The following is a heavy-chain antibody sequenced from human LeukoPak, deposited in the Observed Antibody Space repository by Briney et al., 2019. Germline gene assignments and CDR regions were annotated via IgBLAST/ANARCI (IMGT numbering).Heavy chain of an antibody. CDR1: GYTFTGYY. V-gene: IGHV1-2*02. CDR3: SREIGSSDPLDY. D-gene: IGHD2-15*01. Sequence: ASVKVSCKASGYTFTGYYMHWVRQAPGQGLEWMGWINPNRGVTNYIQNFQGRVTMTRDTFTSTGYMGMSRPRDESTALDYCSREIGSSDPLDYWGQGTLVTMSS. CDR2: INPNRGVT. J-gene: IGHJ4*02.